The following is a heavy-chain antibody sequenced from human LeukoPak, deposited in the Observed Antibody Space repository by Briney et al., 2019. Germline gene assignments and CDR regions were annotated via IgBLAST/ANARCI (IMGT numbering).Heavy chain of an antibody. CDR2: INTDGSST. CDR3: ARKRVRRYSYGSSDY. J-gene: IGHJ4*02. V-gene: IGHV3-74*01. Sequence: GGSLRLSCAASGFTFSNYPMHWVRQAPGKGLVWVSRINTDGSSTRYADSVKGRFTISRDNSKNTLYLQMNSLRAEDTAVYYCARKRVRRYSYGSSDYWGQGTLVTVSS. CDR1: GFTFSNYP. D-gene: IGHD5-18*01.